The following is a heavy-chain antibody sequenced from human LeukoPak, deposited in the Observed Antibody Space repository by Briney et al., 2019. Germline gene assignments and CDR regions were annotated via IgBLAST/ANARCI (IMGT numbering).Heavy chain of an antibody. CDR3: ARIKGWCSSTSCYAANWFDP. V-gene: IGHV4-38-2*02. CDR2: IYHSGST. J-gene: IGHJ5*02. Sequence: SEPLSLTCTVSGYSISSGYYWGWIRQPPGKGLEWIGSIYHSGSTYYNPSLKSRVTISVDTSKNQFSLKLSSVTAADTAVYYCARIKGWCSSTSCYAANWFDPWGQGTLVTVSS. D-gene: IGHD2-2*01. CDR1: GYSISSGYY.